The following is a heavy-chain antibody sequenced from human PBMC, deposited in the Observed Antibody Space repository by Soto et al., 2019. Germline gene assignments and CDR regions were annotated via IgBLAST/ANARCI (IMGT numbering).Heavy chain of an antibody. J-gene: IGHJ4*02. Sequence: SQTLSLTCAISGDSVSSNSAAWNWIRQSPSRGLEWLGRTYYRSKWYNDYAVSVKSRITINPDTSKNQFSLKLTSVTAADTAVYYCATGRSDSGWYEEHFWGRGTLVTVSS. CDR2: TYYRSKWYN. CDR1: GDSVSSNSAA. V-gene: IGHV6-1*01. D-gene: IGHD6-19*01. CDR3: ATGRSDSGWYEEHF.